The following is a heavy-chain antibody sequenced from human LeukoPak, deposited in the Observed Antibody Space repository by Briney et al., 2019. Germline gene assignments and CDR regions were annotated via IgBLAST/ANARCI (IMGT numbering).Heavy chain of an antibody. CDR3: ARDRDGYNPFDY. D-gene: IGHD5-24*01. CDR2: ISSGGSIF. V-gene: IGHV3-48*03. Sequence: GGSLRLSCAASGFTFSSYEINWVRQAPGKGLEWISYISSGGSIFYNADSVMGRFTISRDNSKNTLYLQMNSLRAEDTAVYYCARDRDGYNPFDYWGQGTLVTVSS. CDR1: GFTFSSYE. J-gene: IGHJ4*02.